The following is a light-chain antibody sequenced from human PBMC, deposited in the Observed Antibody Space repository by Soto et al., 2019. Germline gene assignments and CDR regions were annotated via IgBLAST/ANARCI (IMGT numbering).Light chain of an antibody. CDR1: SSNIGAGYD. J-gene: IGLJ2*01. CDR2: SNN. CDR3: QSYDGGLGVSKI. Sequence: QSVLTQPPSVSGAPGQRVTISCTGSSSNIGAGYDVHWYQQLPRTAPKLLIYSNNNWPSGVPDRFSGSRSGTSASLAITGLQPEDEADYYCQSYDGGLGVSKIFGGGTKVTVL. V-gene: IGLV1-40*01.